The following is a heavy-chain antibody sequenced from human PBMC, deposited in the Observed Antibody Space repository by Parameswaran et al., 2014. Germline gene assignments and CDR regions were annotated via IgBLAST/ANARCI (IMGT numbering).Heavy chain of an antibody. CDR2: ISSSSSTI. D-gene: IGHD6-19*01. V-gene: IGHV3-48*04. CDR3: ASSRSIAVAGTFFSWYYYYGMDV. J-gene: IGHJ6*02. Sequence: WIRQPQEGLEWVSYISSSSSTIYYADSVKGRFTISRDNAKNSLYLQMNSLRAEDTAVYYCASSRSIAVAGTFFSWYYYYGMDVWGQGTTVTVSS.